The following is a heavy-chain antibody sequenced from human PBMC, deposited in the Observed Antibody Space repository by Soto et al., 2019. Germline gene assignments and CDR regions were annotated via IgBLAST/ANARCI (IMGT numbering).Heavy chain of an antibody. Sequence: ASVKVSCKASGYTFTGYYMHWVRQAPGQGLEWMGWINPNSGGTNYAQKFQGRVTMTRDTSISTAYMELSRLRSDDTAVYYCARPYSGSYYDWFDPWGQGTLVTAPQ. D-gene: IGHD1-26*01. J-gene: IGHJ5*02. CDR3: ARPYSGSYYDWFDP. CDR1: GYTFTGYY. CDR2: INPNSGGT. V-gene: IGHV1-2*02.